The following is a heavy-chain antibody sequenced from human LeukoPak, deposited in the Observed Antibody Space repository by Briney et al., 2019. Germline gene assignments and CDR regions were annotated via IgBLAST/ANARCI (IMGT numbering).Heavy chain of an antibody. V-gene: IGHV1-2*02. Sequence: ASVKVSCKASGYTFTGYYMHWVRQAPGQGLEWMGWINPNSGGTNYAQKLQGRVSMTTDTSTSTAYMELSSLRSEDTAVYYCARGGYYGSGSQWYFDYWGQGTLVTVSS. D-gene: IGHD3-10*01. CDR1: GYTFTGYY. J-gene: IGHJ4*02. CDR2: INPNSGGT. CDR3: ARGGYYGSGSQWYFDY.